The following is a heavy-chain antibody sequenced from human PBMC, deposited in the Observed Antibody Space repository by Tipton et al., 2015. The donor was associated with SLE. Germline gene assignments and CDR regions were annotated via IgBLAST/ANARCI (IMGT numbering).Heavy chain of an antibody. D-gene: IGHD1-26*01. V-gene: IGHV3-9*01. CDR2: IGWNSANI. J-gene: IGHJ3*01. CDR1: GFTFDDHA. Sequence: SLRLSCVVSGFTFDDHAMHWVRQAPGKCLEWVSGIGWNSANIGYADSVKGRFTISRDNAKNSLYLQMNSLRPEDTALYYCAKDIFRKYSEWELHLWGQGTTVTVSS. CDR3: AKDIFRKYSEWELHL.